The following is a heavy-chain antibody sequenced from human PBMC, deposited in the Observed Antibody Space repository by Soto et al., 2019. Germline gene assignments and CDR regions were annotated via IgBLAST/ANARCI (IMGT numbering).Heavy chain of an antibody. V-gene: IGHV3-33*01. J-gene: IGHJ4*02. CDR2: LWYDGSNK. D-gene: IGHD1-26*01. CDR1: GFTFSSYG. Sequence: QVQLVESGGGVVQPGRSLRLSCAASGFTFSSYGMHWVRQAPGKGLEWVAVLWYDGSNKYYADSVKGRFTISRDNSKNTLYLQMNSLRAEDTAVYYCARDGRYRWGQGTLVTVSS. CDR3: ARDGRYR.